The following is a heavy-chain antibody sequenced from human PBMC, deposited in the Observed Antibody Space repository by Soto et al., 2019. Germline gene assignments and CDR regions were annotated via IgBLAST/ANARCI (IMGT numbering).Heavy chain of an antibody. Sequence: KASETLSLTCTVSGGSISSYYWSWIRQPPGKGLEWIGYIYYSGSTNYNPSLKSRVTISVDTSKNQFSLKLSSVTAADTAVYYCARGYQLPTSFDYWGQGTLVTVSS. V-gene: IGHV4-59*01. CDR2: IYYSGST. J-gene: IGHJ4*02. D-gene: IGHD2-2*01. CDR3: ARGYQLPTSFDY. CDR1: GGSISSYY.